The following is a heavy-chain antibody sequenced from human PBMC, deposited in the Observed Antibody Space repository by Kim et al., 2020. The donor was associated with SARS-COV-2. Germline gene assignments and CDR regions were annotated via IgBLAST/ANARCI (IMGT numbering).Heavy chain of an antibody. Sequence: AQKFQGRVTMTRDTSTSTVYMELSSLRSEDTAVYYCARGDDYGGNSGDYWGQGTLVTVSS. CDR3: ARGDDYGGNSGDY. D-gene: IGHD4-17*01. J-gene: IGHJ4*02. V-gene: IGHV1-46*01.